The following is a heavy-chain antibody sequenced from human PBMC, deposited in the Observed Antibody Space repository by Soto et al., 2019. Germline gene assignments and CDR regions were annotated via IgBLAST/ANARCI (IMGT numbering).Heavy chain of an antibody. CDR3: XRXXXXXLWYFDL. Sequence: VQVVESGGGLVKPGGSLRLSCAASGFTFSSYSLNWVXQXXXKGLEWVSSISGTGNYIYYADSVKGRFTISRDNAKNSVSLQXDSLXADDTXXYXXXRXXXXXLWYFDLWGRGTLVTVSS. V-gene: IGHV3-21*06. CDR1: GFTFSSYS. CDR2: ISGTGNYI. J-gene: IGHJ2*01.